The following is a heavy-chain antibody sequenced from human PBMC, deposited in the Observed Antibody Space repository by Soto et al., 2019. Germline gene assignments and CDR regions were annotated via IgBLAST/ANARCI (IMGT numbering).Heavy chain of an antibody. CDR1: GYTFTGYY. J-gene: IGHJ4*02. V-gene: IGHV1-2*04. CDR2: INPNSGGT. Sequence: QVQLVQSGAEVKKPGASVKVSCKASGYTFTGYYMHWVRQAPGQGLEWMGWINPNSGGTNYAQKFQGWVTMTRDTSISTAYMELSRLRSDDTAVYYCARGGFDFWSVNYYFDYWGQGTLVTVSS. D-gene: IGHD3-3*01. CDR3: ARGGFDFWSVNYYFDY.